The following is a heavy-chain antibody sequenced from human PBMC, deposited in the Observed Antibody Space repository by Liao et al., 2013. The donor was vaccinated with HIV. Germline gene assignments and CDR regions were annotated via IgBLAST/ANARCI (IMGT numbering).Heavy chain of an antibody. D-gene: IGHD3-22*01. CDR2: IYSSGST. CDR1: GDSISSGSYY. CDR3: AAEYYYDNSRDY. V-gene: IGHV4-39*07. Sequence: QLLLQESGPGLVKPSETLSLTCTVSGDSISSGSYYWGWIRQPPGKGLEWIGTIYSSGSTYFSPSLKSRVTMSIDTSKNQFSLKLSSVTAADTAVYYCAAEYYYDNSRDYWGQGTLVTVSS. J-gene: IGHJ4*02.